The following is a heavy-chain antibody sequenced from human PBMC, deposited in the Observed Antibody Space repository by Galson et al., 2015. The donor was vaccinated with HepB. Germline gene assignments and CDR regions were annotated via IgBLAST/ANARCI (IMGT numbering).Heavy chain of an antibody. CDR1: GFTFSNYG. J-gene: IGHJ6*02. D-gene: IGHD2-2*01. CDR2: ISYDGSNK. CDR3: AKATRSCSSTICSSSPNYSYYYAMDV. V-gene: IGHV3-30*18. Sequence: SLRLSCAASGFTFSNYGMHWVCQAPGKGLAWVAVISYDGSNKYYADSVKGRFTISRDNSKNTLYLQMNSLRAEDTAVYFCAKATRSCSSTICSSSPNYSYYYAMDVWGQGTTVTVSS.